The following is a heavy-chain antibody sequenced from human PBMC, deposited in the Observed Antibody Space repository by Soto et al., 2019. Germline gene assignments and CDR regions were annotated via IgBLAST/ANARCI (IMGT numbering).Heavy chain of an antibody. CDR2: IIPILGIA. J-gene: IGHJ4*02. CDR3: ARGQQHPNYYFDY. V-gene: IGHV1-69*02. Sequence: QVQLVQSGAEVKKPGSSVKVSCKASGGTFSSYTISWVRQAPGQGLEWMGRIIPILGIANYAQKFQGRVTITADKSTSTAYMELSSLRSEDTAVYYCARGQQHPNYYFDYWGQGTLVTVSS. CDR1: GGTFSSYT. D-gene: IGHD6-13*01.